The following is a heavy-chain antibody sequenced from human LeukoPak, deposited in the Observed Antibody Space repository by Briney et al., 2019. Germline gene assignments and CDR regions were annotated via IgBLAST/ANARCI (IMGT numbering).Heavy chain of an antibody. CDR1: GFTFSDSA. CDR3: SSVGALDY. Sequence: GGSLRLSCAASGFTFSDSAIHWVRQPSGKGLEWIGRIRSKANSYATAYAASVKGRFTISRDDSKNTAYLQMNSLKTEDTAVYYCSSVGALDYWGQGTLVTVSS. D-gene: IGHD1-26*01. CDR2: IRSKANSYAT. J-gene: IGHJ4*02. V-gene: IGHV3-73*01.